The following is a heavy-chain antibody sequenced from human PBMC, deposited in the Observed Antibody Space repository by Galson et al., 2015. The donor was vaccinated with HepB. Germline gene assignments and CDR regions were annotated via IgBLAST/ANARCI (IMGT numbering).Heavy chain of an antibody. J-gene: IGHJ4*02. CDR3: ARDLVTMVRGRTSYYFDY. Sequence: SVKVSCKASGSTFTSYAMRWVRQAPGQRLEWMGWINAGNGNTKYSQKFQGRVTITRDTSASTAYMELSSLRSEDTAVYYCARDLVTMVRGRTSYYFDYWGQGTLVTVSS. CDR1: GSTFTSYA. D-gene: IGHD3-10*01. V-gene: IGHV1-3*01. CDR2: INAGNGNT.